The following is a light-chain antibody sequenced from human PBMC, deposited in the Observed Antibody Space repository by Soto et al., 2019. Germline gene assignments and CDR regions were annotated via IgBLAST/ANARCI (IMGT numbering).Light chain of an antibody. CDR3: QQRINWPIT. CDR2: DAS. CDR1: QSVNSY. V-gene: IGKV3-11*01. J-gene: IGKJ4*01. Sequence: EIVLTQSPATLSLSPGERATLSCRASQSVNSYLAWYQQKPGQAPRLLIYDASNRATGIPARFSGSGSGTDFTLTISSLEPEDFALYYCQQRINWPITVSGGTKVEIK.